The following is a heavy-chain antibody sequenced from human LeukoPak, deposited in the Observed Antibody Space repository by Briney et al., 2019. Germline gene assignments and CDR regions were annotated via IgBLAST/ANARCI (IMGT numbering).Heavy chain of an antibody. J-gene: IGHJ3*02. V-gene: IGHV2-5*02. CDR3: AHSRRTIFGVVTPSDAFDI. D-gene: IGHD3-3*01. Sequence: ESGPTLVKPTQTLTLTCTFSGFSLSTSGVGVGWIRQPPGKALEWLALIYWDDDKRYSPSLKSRLTITKDTSKNQVVLTMTNMDPVDTATYYCAHSRRTIFGVVTPSDAFDIWGLGTMVTVSS. CDR2: IYWDDDK. CDR1: GFSLSTSGVG.